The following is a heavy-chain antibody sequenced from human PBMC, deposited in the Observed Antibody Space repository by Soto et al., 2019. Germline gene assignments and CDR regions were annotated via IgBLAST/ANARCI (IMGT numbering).Heavy chain of an antibody. Sequence: PSQTLSLTCVISGDSVSSKRAAWNWIRQSPSRGLEWLGRTYYRSKWFDDYAVSVKSRIIVNPDTSKTQVTLQLTSVTPEDTAVYYCVRTNDFYDTVAPFDIWGQGTMVTVS. CDR3: VRTNDFYDTVAPFDI. CDR2: TYYRSKWFD. CDR1: GDSVSSKRAA. D-gene: IGHD3-22*01. V-gene: IGHV6-1*01. J-gene: IGHJ3*02.